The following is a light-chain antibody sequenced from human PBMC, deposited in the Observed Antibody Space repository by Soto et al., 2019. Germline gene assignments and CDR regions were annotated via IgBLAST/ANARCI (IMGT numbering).Light chain of an antibody. CDR2: EGS. Sequence: QAASVSGSPGQSITISCTGTSSDVGAHKFVSWFQQHPGKAPKLIMYEGSYRPSGVSNRFSGSKSGNTASLTILGLRSEDEADYYCSSRTTNTTVVFGGGTKVTVL. CDR1: SSDVGAHKF. J-gene: IGLJ2*01. V-gene: IGLV2-14*01. CDR3: SSRTTNTTVV.